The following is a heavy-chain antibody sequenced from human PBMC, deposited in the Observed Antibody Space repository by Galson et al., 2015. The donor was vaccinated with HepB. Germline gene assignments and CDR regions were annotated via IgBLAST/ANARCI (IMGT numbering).Heavy chain of an antibody. J-gene: IGHJ4*02. CDR3: AKRAVTTVAYYFDY. D-gene: IGHD4-23*01. Sequence: SLRLSCAASGFTFSDYAIAWVRQAPGKGLEFASAITASSGTTHYADSVKGRFIILRGNSKNTLYLHLSSLRAEDTALYYCAKRAVTTVAYYFDYWGQGTLVTVSS. CDR1: GFTFSDYA. V-gene: IGHV3-23*01. CDR2: ITASSGTT.